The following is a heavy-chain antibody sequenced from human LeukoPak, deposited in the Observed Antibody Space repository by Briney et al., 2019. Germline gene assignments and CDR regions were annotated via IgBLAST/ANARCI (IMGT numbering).Heavy chain of an antibody. Sequence: GGSLRLSCAASGFTFSSYSMNWVRQAPGKGLEWVSSISSSSSYIYYADSVKGRFTISRDNSKNTLYLQMNSLRAEDTAVYYCAKRWDYDFWSGYPPRDWFDPWGQGTLVTVSS. CDR3: AKRWDYDFWSGYPPRDWFDP. V-gene: IGHV3-21*04. CDR2: ISSSSSYI. J-gene: IGHJ5*02. D-gene: IGHD3-3*01. CDR1: GFTFSSYS.